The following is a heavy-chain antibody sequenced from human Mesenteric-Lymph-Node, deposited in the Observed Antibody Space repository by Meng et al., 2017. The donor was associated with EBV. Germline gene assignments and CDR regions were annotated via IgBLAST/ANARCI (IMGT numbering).Heavy chain of an antibody. CDR1: GGTFSSHA. J-gene: IGHJ4*02. V-gene: IGHV1-69*01. CDR3: ARGAATMPLEY. Sequence: VQLVQSGDEVKKPGSSVKVSCKASGGTFSSHAFSWVRQAPGQGLEWMGGIVPIFGTTTYAQKFQGRLTITADEATSTAHMELHGLRSDDTALYFCARGAATMPLEYWGQGALVTVSS. D-gene: IGHD5-12*01. CDR2: IVPIFGTT.